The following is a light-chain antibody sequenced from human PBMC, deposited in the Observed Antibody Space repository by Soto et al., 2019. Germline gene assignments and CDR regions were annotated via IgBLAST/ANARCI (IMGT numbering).Light chain of an antibody. CDR2: GAS. J-gene: IGKJ4*01. V-gene: IGKV1D-12*01. CDR3: QQADSFPLP. CDR1: QDISTL. Sequence: DVHMAQSPSSVSASIGDTVTITFRAIQDISTLLAWYQQKPGKAPKLLIYGASTLESGVPSRFSGRGSGTDFTLTIISLQPEDFATYFCQQADSFPLPFGGGTKVDI.